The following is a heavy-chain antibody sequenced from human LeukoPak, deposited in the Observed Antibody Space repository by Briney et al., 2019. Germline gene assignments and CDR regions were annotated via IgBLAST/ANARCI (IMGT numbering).Heavy chain of an antibody. CDR3: AKEHSSGYYYFDY. V-gene: IGHV3-21*04. CDR2: ISKSSSDI. Sequence: GGSLRLSCAASAFSFSNHGMHWVRQAPGKGLEWVSSISKSSSDIFYADSVKGRFTISRDNSKNTLYLQMNSLRAEDTAVYYCAKEHSSGYYYFDYWGQGTLVTVSS. D-gene: IGHD3-22*01. J-gene: IGHJ4*02. CDR1: AFSFSNHG.